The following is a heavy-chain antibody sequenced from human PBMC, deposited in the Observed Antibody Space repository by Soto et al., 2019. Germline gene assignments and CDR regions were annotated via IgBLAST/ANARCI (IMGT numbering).Heavy chain of an antibody. CDR2: IYWDDDK. D-gene: IGHD1-26*01. V-gene: IGHV2-5*02. CDR1: GFSLSTSGAG. Sequence: QITLKESGPTLVKPTQTLTLTCTFSGFSLSTSGAGVGWIRQPPGKALEWLALIYWDDDKRYSPSLKSRLTITKDTSKDPVVLTMINMDPVDTATYYCTHRHPRGDGRYYWGQGTLVTVSS. CDR3: THRHPRGDGRYY. J-gene: IGHJ4*02.